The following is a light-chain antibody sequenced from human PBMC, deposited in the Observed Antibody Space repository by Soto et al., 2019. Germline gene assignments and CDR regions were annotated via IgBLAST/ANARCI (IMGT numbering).Light chain of an antibody. Sequence: EIVMTQSPATLSASPGERATLSCRASQSVSINLAWYQQKPGQGPRLLIYGASTRATGIPARFSGSGSGTEFTLTISSLQSEDFAVYYCQQYNSWPPWTFGQGTKVDI. CDR1: QSVSIN. CDR2: GAS. V-gene: IGKV3-15*01. CDR3: QQYNSWPPWT. J-gene: IGKJ1*01.